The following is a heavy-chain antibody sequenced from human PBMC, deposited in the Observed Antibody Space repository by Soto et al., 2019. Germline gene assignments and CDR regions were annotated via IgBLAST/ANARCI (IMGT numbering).Heavy chain of an antibody. D-gene: IGHD6-19*01. CDR3: ARDAQYSSRWHPIDY. Sequence: ASVKVSCKASGYTFTDYGISWVRQAPGQGLEWMGWIHTYNGNTNYAQKVQGRVTMTTDSSTSTVYMELRSLRSDDTAVYYCARDAQYSSRWHPIDYWGQGTLVTVSS. V-gene: IGHV1-18*01. J-gene: IGHJ4*02. CDR1: GYTFTDYG. CDR2: IHTYNGNT.